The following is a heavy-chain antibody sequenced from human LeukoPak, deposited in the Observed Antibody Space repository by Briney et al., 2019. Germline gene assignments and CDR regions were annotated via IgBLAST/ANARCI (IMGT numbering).Heavy chain of an antibody. V-gene: IGHV1-18*01. CDR3: ARKGDYWNDGAY. D-gene: IGHD1-1*01. Sequence: ASVKVSCKASGYTFTSYGITWVRQAPGQGLEWMGWISAYNGNKNYAQKFQDRVTMTTETSTSTAYMELRSLRSDDTAVYYCARKGDYWNDGAYWGQGTLVTVSS. CDR1: GYTFTSYG. CDR2: ISAYNGNK. J-gene: IGHJ4*02.